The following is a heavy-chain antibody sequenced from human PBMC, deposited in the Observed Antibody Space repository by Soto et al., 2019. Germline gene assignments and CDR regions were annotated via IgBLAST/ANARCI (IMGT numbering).Heavy chain of an antibody. D-gene: IGHD3-10*01. CDR1: GDAFSFYT. V-gene: IGHV1-69*02. CDR3: ATSYGSGYRAFDY. CDR2: INPILSMS. Sequence: QVHLVQSGTEVKKPGSSVRVPCKASGDAFSFYTINWVRQAPGLGLEWMGRINPILSMSNYAQKFQGRVTITADKSTSTAYMDLSSLRSEDTAMYYCATSYGSGYRAFDYWGQGALVTVSS. J-gene: IGHJ4*02.